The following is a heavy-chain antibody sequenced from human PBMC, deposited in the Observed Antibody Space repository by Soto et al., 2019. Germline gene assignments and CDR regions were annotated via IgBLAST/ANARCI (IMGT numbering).Heavy chain of an antibody. CDR2: IRSRANGGTA. Sequence: EVQLVESGGGLVKPGGSLRLSCAASGITFSNTWMNWVRQAPGKGLEWVGRIRSRANGGTADYAAPVKGRFTISRDDSEGTLYLQMNSLQTEDTAVYYCTADTYPSSRLAHDCWGQGTLVTVSS. CDR1: GITFSNTW. J-gene: IGHJ4*02. V-gene: IGHV3-15*07. CDR3: TADTYPSSRLAHDC. D-gene: IGHD2-2*02.